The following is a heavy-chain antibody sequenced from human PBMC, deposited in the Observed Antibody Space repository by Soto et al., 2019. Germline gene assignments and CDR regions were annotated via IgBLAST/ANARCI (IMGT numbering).Heavy chain of an antibody. J-gene: IGHJ4*02. V-gene: IGHV4-59*01. Sequence: TSETLSLTCTVSGGSISSYYWSWIRQPPGKGLEWIGYIYYSGSTNYNPSLKSRVTISVDTSKNQFSLKLSSVTAADTAVYYCARGLITGSHYSGGWYYFDSWGQGTQVTVSS. CDR2: IYYSGST. D-gene: IGHD6-19*01. CDR1: GGSISSYY. CDR3: ARGLITGSHYSGGWYYFDS.